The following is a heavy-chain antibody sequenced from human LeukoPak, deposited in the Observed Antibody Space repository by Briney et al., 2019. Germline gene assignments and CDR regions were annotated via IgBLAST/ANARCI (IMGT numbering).Heavy chain of an antibody. CDR3: AKGVWAPRFNS. J-gene: IGHJ5*01. Sequence: SETLTLTCAVYGASFSYDYWRWIRQAPGKGLEWIGEINHSGTITYNPSLKSRVTISAEKSKSQFSLRLTSVTAADTAAYYCAKGVWAPRFNSWGQGTLVTVSS. CDR2: INHSGTI. V-gene: IGHV4-34*01. CDR1: GASFSYDY. D-gene: IGHD7-27*01.